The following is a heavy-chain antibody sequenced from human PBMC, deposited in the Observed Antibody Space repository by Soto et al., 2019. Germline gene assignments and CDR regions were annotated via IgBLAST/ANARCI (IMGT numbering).Heavy chain of an antibody. CDR1: WFSLTVYY. V-gene: IGHV1-2*02. CDR3: AKDLPTQLDHWLEQ. CDR2: INAHSGGK. J-gene: IGHJ4*02. D-gene: IGHD6-6*01. Sequence: ASVEVAFKASWFSLTVYYMLLLLHAPGQGLELMGWINAHSGGKEYAQKFQGRVTLTRDTSIATAYLTLTSLTSDDTALYYCAKDLPTQLDHWLEQWGPGTQVTVSS.